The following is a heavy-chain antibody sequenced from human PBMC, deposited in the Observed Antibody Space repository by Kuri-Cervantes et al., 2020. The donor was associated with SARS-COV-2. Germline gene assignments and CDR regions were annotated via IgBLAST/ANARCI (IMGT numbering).Heavy chain of an antibody. D-gene: IGHD2-21*02. CDR1: GFTFSNYG. Sequence: GGSLRLSCAASGFTFSNYGMHWVRQSPGKGLEWVSVIYSGGSTYYADSVKGRFTISRDNSKNTLYLQMNSLRAEDTAVYYCAKDLSPAGGDPYRYWGQGTLVAVSS. J-gene: IGHJ4*02. CDR3: AKDLSPAGGDPYRY. V-gene: IGHV3-NL1*01. CDR2: IYSGGST.